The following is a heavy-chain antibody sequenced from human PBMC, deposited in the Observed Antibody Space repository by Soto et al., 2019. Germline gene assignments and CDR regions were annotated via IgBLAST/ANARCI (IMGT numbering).Heavy chain of an antibody. V-gene: IGHV3-23*01. J-gene: IGHJ5*02. Sequence: EVQLLESGGGLVQPGGSLRLSCAASGFTFSNYAMSWVRQAPGKGLEWVSTISGSGSGTYYADSVQGRFTISRDNSNNTLYVQMNSLRAEDTAVYYCAKDPAGTGTTFDPWGQGTLVTVSS. CDR1: GFTFSNYA. D-gene: IGHD1-7*01. CDR2: ISGSGSGT. CDR3: AKDPAGTGTTFDP.